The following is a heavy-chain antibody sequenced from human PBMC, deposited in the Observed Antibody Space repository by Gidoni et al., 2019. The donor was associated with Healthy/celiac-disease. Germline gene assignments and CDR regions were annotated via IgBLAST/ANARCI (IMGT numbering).Heavy chain of an antibody. CDR3: AKDLYPSVITFRFDF. D-gene: IGHD2-21*01. CDR1: GFTFSRFD. Sequence: QMRLVESGGGVVQPGRSLRLSCEASGFTFSRFDMHWVRQTPDKGLEWVAVISSGGTNQYYADSVKGRFTISRDNFEKTMYLQMSSLRPDDTALYYCAKDLYPSVITFRFDFWGRGTLVTVSS. CDR2: ISSGGTNQ. J-gene: IGHJ4*02. V-gene: IGHV3-30*18.